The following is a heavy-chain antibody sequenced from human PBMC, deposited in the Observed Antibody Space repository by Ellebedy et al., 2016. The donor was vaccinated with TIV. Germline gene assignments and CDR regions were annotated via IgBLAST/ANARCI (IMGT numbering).Heavy chain of an antibody. Sequence: PGGSLRLSCVASGFTFTNYAMNWARKALGKGLEWVSRISNSSASTFYADSVWGRFTISRYNSKSTVFLQMNSLRADDTAIYYCAKKQGQGVRLPDYGMDVWGRGTTVTVPS. D-gene: IGHD3-16*01. CDR2: ISNSSAST. CDR1: GFTFTNYA. V-gene: IGHV3-23*01. CDR3: AKKQGQGVRLPDYGMDV. J-gene: IGHJ6*02.